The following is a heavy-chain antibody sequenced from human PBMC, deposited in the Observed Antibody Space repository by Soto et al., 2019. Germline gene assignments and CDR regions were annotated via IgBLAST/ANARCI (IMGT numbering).Heavy chain of an antibody. CDR3: AREWGGYFDY. V-gene: IGHV4-59*01. J-gene: IGHJ4*02. Sequence: PSETLSLTCTVSGGSISSYYWSWIRQPPGKGLEWIGYIYYSGNTNYNPSLKSRVTISVDTSKNQFSLKLSSVTAADTAVYYCAREWGGYFDYWGQGTLVTVSS. CDR1: GGSISSYY. D-gene: IGHD3-16*01. CDR2: IYYSGNT.